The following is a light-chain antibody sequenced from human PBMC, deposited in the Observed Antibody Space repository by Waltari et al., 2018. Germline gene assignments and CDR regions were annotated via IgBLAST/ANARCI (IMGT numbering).Light chain of an antibody. Sequence: QSVLTQPPSVSEAPGQRVSISCTGSSSNIGSHSNVHLYQQLPGTAPKLLIYDDSHRPSGVPDRFSASKSGTSATLAIGGLRAEDEAEYYCQSYVSGLTAVVFGGGTKVTVL. J-gene: IGLJ2*01. CDR3: QSYVSGLTAVV. V-gene: IGLV1-40*01. CDR1: SSNIGSHSN. CDR2: DDS.